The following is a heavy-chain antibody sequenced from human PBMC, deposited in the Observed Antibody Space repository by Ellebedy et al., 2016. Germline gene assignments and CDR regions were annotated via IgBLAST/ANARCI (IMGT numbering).Heavy chain of an antibody. J-gene: IGHJ6*02. CDR1: GGSIRRGNFY. V-gene: IGHV4-30-4*01. CDR3: ARLQLDWFGEQTYYFYGLDV. Sequence: SETLSLXXSVSGGSIRRGNFYWSWIRQPPGKGLEWIGFIFYSGTTYYNPSLERRVSISVDTYRNQFSLKMRSVSAADTAVYYCARLQLDWFGEQTYYFYGLDVWGQGTTVAVSS. CDR2: IFYSGTT. D-gene: IGHD3-10*01.